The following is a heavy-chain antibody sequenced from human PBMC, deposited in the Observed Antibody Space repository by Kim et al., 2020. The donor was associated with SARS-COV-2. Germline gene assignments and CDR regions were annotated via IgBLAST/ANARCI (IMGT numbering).Heavy chain of an antibody. CDR3: AADREVLLWFGELSSYGMDV. Sequence: SVKVSCKASGFTFTSSAVQWVRQARGQRLEWIGWIVVGSGNTNYAQKFQERVTITRDMSTSTAYMELSSLRSEDTAVYYCAADREVLLWFGELSSYGMDVWGQGTTVTVSS. D-gene: IGHD3-10*01. CDR1: GFTFTSSA. V-gene: IGHV1-58*01. J-gene: IGHJ6*02. CDR2: IVVGSGNT.